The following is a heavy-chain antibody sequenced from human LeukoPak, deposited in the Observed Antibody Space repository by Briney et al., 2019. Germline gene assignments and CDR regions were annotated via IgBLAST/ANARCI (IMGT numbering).Heavy chain of an antibody. V-gene: IGHV3-74*01. D-gene: IGHD3-10*01. J-gene: IGHJ4*02. CDR3: ARSTLWFGADY. Sequence: GGSLRLSCAASGNYWMHWVRQVPGKGLVWVSHINSDGSWTSYADSVKGRFTISRDNSKNTLYLQMNSLRAEDTAVYYCARSTLWFGADYWGQGTLVTVSS. CDR2: INSDGSWT. CDR1: GNYW.